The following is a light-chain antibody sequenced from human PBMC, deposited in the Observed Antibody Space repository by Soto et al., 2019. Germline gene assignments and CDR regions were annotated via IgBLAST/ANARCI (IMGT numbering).Light chain of an antibody. CDR3: QQYGALPPT. CDR1: QTVSNTY. V-gene: IGKV3-20*01. Sequence: EIVLTQFPGALSLSPGERVTLSCRASQTVSNTYLAWYQQKSGQAPKFLIYGASNRATGIPDRFSVSGSGTDFTLTISRLEPEDCSVYYCQQYGALPPTFGGGTKVEIK. J-gene: IGKJ4*01. CDR2: GAS.